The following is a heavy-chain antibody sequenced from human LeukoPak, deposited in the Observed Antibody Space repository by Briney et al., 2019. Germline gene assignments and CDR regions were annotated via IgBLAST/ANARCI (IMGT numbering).Heavy chain of an antibody. Sequence: SVKVSCKASGGTFSSYAINRVRQAPGQGLEWMGRIIPIFATTNYAQKFQARVTITTDESTNTAYMELSSLRSEDTAMYYCARESRYCIGDSCYPDAFDVWGQGTMVTISS. D-gene: IGHD2-15*01. CDR1: GGTFSSYA. CDR2: IIPIFATT. CDR3: ARESRYCIGDSCYPDAFDV. V-gene: IGHV1-69*05. J-gene: IGHJ3*01.